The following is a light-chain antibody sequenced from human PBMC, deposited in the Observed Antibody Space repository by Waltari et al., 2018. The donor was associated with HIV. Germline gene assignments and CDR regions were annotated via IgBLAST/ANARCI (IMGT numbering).Light chain of an antibody. CDR1: QGISSY. CDR3: QQLNSFPWG. CDR2: AAS. J-gene: IGKJ1*01. Sequence: DIQLTQSPSFLSASVEDRVTITCRASQGISSYLAWYQQKPGKAPKLLIYAASTLQSGVPSRFSGSGSGTEFTLTISSLQPEDFATYYCQQLNSFPWGFGQGTKVEIK. V-gene: IGKV1-9*01.